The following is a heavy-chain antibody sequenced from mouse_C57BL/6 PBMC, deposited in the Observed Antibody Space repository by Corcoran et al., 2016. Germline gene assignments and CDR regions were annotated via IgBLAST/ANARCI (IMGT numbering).Heavy chain of an antibody. CDR3: AREYYSNSCDY. V-gene: IGHV1-80*01. Sequence: QVQLQQSGAELVKPGASVKISCKASGYAFSSYWMNWVKQRPGKGLEWIGQIYPGDGDTNYNGKFKGKATLTADKSSSTAYMQLSSLTSEDSAVYFCAREYYSNSCDYWGQGTTLTVSS. CDR2: IYPGDGDT. D-gene: IGHD2-5*01. CDR1: GYAFSSYW. J-gene: IGHJ2*01.